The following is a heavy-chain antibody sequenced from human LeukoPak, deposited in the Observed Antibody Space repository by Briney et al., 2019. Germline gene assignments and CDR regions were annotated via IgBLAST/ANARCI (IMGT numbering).Heavy chain of an antibody. CDR1: GTSISSQY. D-gene: IGHD2-21*01. V-gene: IGHV4-59*11. J-gene: IGHJ4*02. CDR2: IYYTGDT. CDR3: ARAAYAHYFDY. Sequence: SETLSLTCTVSGTSISSQYWSWIRHPPGKGLEWLAYIYYTGDTNDNPSVRGRVTISMDTSKCQFSLNLSSVTAADTAVYYCARAAYAHYFDYWGQGILVTVSS.